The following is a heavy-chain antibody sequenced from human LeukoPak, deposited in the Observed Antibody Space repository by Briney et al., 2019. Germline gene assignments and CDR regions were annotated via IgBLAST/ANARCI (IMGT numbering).Heavy chain of an antibody. D-gene: IGHD3-16*01. Sequence: GGSLRLSCAASGFTFSTYSMNWVRQAPGKGLEWVSSISSSSSYIYYADSVKGRFTISRDNAKNSLYLQMNSLRAEDTALYHCARVGGKYYFDYWGQGTLVTVSS. CDR2: ISSSSSYI. CDR1: GFTFSTYS. CDR3: ARVGGKYYFDY. V-gene: IGHV3-21*04. J-gene: IGHJ4*02.